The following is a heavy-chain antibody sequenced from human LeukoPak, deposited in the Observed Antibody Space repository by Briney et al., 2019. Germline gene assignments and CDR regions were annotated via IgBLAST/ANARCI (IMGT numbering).Heavy chain of an antibody. Sequence: GGSLRLSRAASGFTFSRYAMSWVRQAPGKGLEWVYTISNTGGSTCYADSVRGRFTISRDNSKNTLYLQMKSLRAEDTAVYYCARDRIAVAGTDLDYWGQGTLVTVSS. D-gene: IGHD6-19*01. V-gene: IGHV3-23*01. CDR3: ARDRIAVAGTDLDY. J-gene: IGHJ4*02. CDR2: ISNTGGST. CDR1: GFTFSRYA.